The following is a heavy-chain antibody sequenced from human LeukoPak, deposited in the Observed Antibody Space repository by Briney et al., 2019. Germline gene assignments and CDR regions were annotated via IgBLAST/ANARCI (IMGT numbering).Heavy chain of an antibody. D-gene: IGHD4-23*01. V-gene: IGHV4-39*01. CDR2: IYYNGNT. Sequence: SETLSLTCSVSGGSISSSDYYWGWIRQPPGERLEWLGTIYYNGNTYYNPSLQSRVIISVDTSKNQFSLKLTSVTAPDTAVYYCARTVGTHRFDYWGQGILVTVSS. J-gene: IGHJ4*02. CDR3: ARTVGTHRFDY. CDR1: GGSISSSDYY.